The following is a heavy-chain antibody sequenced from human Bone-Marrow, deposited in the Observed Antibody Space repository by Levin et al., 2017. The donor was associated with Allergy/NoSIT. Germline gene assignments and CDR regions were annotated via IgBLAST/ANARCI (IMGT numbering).Heavy chain of an antibody. CDR1: GGSISSSSYY. CDR2: IYYSGST. Sequence: SETLSLTCTVSGGSISSSSYYWGWIRQPPGKGLEWIGSIYYSGSTYYNPSLKSRVTISVDTSKNQFSLKLSSVTAADTAVYYCAREAGGTRFLEWFYNWFDPWGQGTLVTVSS. CDR3: AREAGGTRFLEWFYNWFDP. V-gene: IGHV4-39*07. D-gene: IGHD3-3*01. J-gene: IGHJ5*02.